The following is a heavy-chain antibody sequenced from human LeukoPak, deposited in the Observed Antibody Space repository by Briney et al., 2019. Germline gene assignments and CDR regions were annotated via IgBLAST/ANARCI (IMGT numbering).Heavy chain of an antibody. CDR1: GFTFSSYW. J-gene: IGHJ4*02. Sequence: PGGSLRLSCGASGFTFSSYWMSWVRQAPGKGLEWVANIKQDGSEKYYVDSVKGRFTISRDNAKNSLYLQMNGLRAEDTAVYYCASQNYDYGADYWGQGTLVTVSS. D-gene: IGHD4-17*01. CDR2: IKQDGSEK. CDR3: ASQNYDYGADY. V-gene: IGHV3-7*03.